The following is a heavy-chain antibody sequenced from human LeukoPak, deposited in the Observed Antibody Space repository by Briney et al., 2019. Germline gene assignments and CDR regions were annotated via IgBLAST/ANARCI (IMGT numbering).Heavy chain of an antibody. Sequence: PGGSLRPSCAASGFTVSSNYMSWVRQAPGKGLEWVSIIYSGGSTCYADSVKGRFTISRDNSKNTLYLQMNSLRAEDTAVYFCVRVGYSYGYGDWNHFDYWGQGTLVTVSS. CDR2: IYSGGST. V-gene: IGHV3-66*02. J-gene: IGHJ4*02. CDR3: VRVGYSYGYGDWNHFDY. CDR1: GFTVSSNY. D-gene: IGHD5-18*01.